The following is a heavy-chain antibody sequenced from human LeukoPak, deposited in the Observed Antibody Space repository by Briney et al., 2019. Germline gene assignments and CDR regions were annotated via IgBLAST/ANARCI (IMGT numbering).Heavy chain of an antibody. D-gene: IGHD3-10*01. CDR3: ARDREIGAMVRGVIPFDY. V-gene: IGHV1-18*01. CDR1: GYTFTSYG. Sequence: ASVKVSCKASGYTFTSYGISWVRQAPGQGLEWMGWISAYNGNTNYAQKLQGRVTMTTDTSTSTAYMELRSLRSDDTAVYYCARDREIGAMVRGVIPFDYWGQGTLVTVS. J-gene: IGHJ4*02. CDR2: ISAYNGNT.